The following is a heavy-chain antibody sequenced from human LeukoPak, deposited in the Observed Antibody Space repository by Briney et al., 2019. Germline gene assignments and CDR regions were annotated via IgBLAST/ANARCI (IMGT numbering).Heavy chain of an antibody. D-gene: IGHD4-17*01. CDR1: GGTFSSYA. J-gene: IGHJ4*02. CDR2: INPNSGGT. V-gene: IGHV1-2*02. CDR3: ARVTGEDYGDYY. Sequence: ASVKVSCKASGGTFSSYAISWVRQAPGQGLEWMGWINPNSGGTNYAQKFQGRVTMTRDTSISTAYMELSRLRSDDTAVYYCARVTGEDYGDYYWGQGTLVTVSS.